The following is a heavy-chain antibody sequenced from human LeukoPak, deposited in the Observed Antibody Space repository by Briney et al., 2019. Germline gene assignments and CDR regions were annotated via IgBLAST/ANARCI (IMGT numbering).Heavy chain of an antibody. Sequence: KPSETLSLTCTVSGGSISSYYWSWIRQPPGKGLEWIGYAYYSGNTNYNPSLKSRVTISVDTSKNQFSLKVSSVTAADTAVYYCARGDYNDGMDVWGQGTTVTVSS. V-gene: IGHV4-59*01. CDR3: ARGDYNDGMDV. J-gene: IGHJ6*02. CDR2: AYYSGNT. CDR1: GGSISSYY.